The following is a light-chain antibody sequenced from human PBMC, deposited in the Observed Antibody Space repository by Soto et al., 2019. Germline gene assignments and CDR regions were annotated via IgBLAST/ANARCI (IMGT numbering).Light chain of an antibody. CDR2: GAS. Sequence: ESVLTQSPGTLSMSPGERATLSCRASQSVSSSYSAWYQQKPGQAPMLLIYGASTRAPGIPDRFSGSGSGTDFTLTISRLEPEDFAVYYCQQYGSSPFTFGPGTKVDIK. CDR1: QSVSSSY. CDR3: QQYGSSPFT. J-gene: IGKJ3*01. V-gene: IGKV3-20*01.